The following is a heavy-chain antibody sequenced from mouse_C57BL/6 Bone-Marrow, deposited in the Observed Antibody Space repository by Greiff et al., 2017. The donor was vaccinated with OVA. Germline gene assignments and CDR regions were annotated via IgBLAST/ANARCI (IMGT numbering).Heavy chain of an antibody. CDR2: ISDGGSYT. CDR3: ARPLYGSSYDYVDY. Sequence: EVKLMESGGGLVKPGGSLKLSCAASGFTFSSYAMSWVRQTPEKRLEWVATISDGGSYTYYPDNVKGRFTISRDNAKNNLYLQMSHLKSEDTAMYYCARPLYGSSYDYVDYWGQGTTLTVSS. J-gene: IGHJ2*01. V-gene: IGHV5-4*03. D-gene: IGHD1-1*01. CDR1: GFTFSSYA.